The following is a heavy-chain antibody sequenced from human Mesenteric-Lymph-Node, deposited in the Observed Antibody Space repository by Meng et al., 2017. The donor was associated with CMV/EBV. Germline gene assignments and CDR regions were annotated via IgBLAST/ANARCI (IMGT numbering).Heavy chain of an antibody. Sequence: CAASGSAFNTYDMSWVRHTPGRGLEWVSTISGRSGDISFADSVKGRFSISRNNSKSTVYLQMNSVRVEDTAVYYCAIPAQGWLVTFDYWGRGTLVTVSS. J-gene: IGHJ4*02. CDR1: GSAFNTYD. V-gene: IGHV3-23*01. D-gene: IGHD5-12*01. CDR2: ISGRSGDI. CDR3: AIPAQGWLVTFDY.